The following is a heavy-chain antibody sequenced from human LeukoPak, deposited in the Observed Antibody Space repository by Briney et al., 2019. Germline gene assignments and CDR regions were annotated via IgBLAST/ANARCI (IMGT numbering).Heavy chain of an antibody. D-gene: IGHD3-16*02. CDR2: ISSSSSYI. V-gene: IGHV3-21*01. Sequence: GGSLRLSCAASGFTFSSYSMNWVRQAPGKGLEWVSSISSSSSYIYYADSVKGQFTICKDNAKNSLYLQMNSLRAEDTAVYYCARDPTFGGVIADDYWGQGTLVTVSS. J-gene: IGHJ4*02. CDR1: GFTFSSYS. CDR3: ARDPTFGGVIADDY.